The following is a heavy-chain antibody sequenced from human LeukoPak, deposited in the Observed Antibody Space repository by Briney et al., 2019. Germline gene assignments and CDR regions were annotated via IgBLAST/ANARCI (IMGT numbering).Heavy chain of an antibody. J-gene: IGHJ5*02. CDR2: ISAYNGNT. Sequence: GASVKVSCKASGGTFSSYAISWVRQAPGQGLEWMGWISAYNGNTNYAQKLQGRVTMTTDTSTSTAYMELRSLRSDDTAVYYCARIRSTVTTVDWFDPWGQGTLVTVSS. D-gene: IGHD4-17*01. CDR1: GGTFSSYA. CDR3: ARIRSTVTTVDWFDP. V-gene: IGHV1-18*01.